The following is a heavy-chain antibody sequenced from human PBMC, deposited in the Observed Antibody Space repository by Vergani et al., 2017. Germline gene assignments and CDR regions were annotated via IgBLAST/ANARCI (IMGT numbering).Heavy chain of an antibody. CDR2: IYPGDSDT. Sequence: EVQLVQSGAEVKKPGGSLKISCKGSGYSFTSYWIGWVRQMPGKGLEWMGIIYPGDSDTRYSPSFQGQVTISADKSISTAYLQWSSLKASDTAMYYCARQMTVAAAVYNWFDPWGQGTLVTVSS. V-gene: IGHV5-51*01. D-gene: IGHD6-13*01. CDR1: GYSFTSYW. CDR3: ARQMTVAAAVYNWFDP. J-gene: IGHJ5*02.